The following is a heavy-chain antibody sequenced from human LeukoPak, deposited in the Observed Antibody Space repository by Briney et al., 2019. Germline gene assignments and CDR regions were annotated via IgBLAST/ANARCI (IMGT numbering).Heavy chain of an antibody. CDR1: GFTFSTYA. Sequence: GGSLRLSCAASGFTFSTYAMNWVRQAPGKGLEWVSVISGSGGSTYYADSVKGRFTISRDNAKNTLYLQMNSLRAEDTAVYYCARAPTGWLQSGGGYWGQGTLVTVSS. CDR2: ISGSGGST. CDR3: ARAPTGWLQSGGGY. J-gene: IGHJ4*02. V-gene: IGHV3-23*01. D-gene: IGHD5-24*01.